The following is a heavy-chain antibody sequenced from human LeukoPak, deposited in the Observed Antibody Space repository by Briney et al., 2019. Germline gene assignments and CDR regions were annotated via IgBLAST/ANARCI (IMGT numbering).Heavy chain of an antibody. Sequence: SETLSLTCTVSGDSISSYHWNWIRQPPGKGLEWIGYIYYSGGTNYNPSLQSRVTISLDTSKNQFSLRLSSVTAADTAVYYCARRVAMKVAGGNWFDPWGQGTLVTVSS. CDR2: IYYSGGT. D-gene: IGHD6-19*01. J-gene: IGHJ5*02. CDR3: ARRVAMKVAGGNWFDP. V-gene: IGHV4-59*08. CDR1: GDSISSYH.